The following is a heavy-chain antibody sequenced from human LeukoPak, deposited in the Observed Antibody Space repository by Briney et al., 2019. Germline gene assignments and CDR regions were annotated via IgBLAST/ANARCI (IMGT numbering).Heavy chain of an antibody. V-gene: IGHV4-34*01. CDR3: ARGPRFLEWFPLDY. CDR2: INHSGST. CDR1: GGSFSGYY. D-gene: IGHD3-3*01. Sequence: PETLSLTCAVYGGSFSGYYWSWIRQPPGKGLEWIGEINHSGSTNYNPSLKSRVTISVDTSKNQFSLKLSSVTAADTAVYYCARGPRFLEWFPLDYWGQGTLVTVSS. J-gene: IGHJ4*02.